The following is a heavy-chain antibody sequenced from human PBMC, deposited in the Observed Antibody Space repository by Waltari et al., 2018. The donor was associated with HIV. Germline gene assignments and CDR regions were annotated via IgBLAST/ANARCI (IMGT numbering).Heavy chain of an antibody. CDR3: ARESECLYSAFIDL. J-gene: IGHJ4*02. CDR1: GFVVSDDL. V-gene: IGHV3-7*01. Sequence: EVQLIQSAGGRVRRGGTLRPSCVAPGFVVSDDLVTSVSQDPGKGLEWVANIKDDGSEKHQTESEKRRFTISSNDANNSIHMHITNMGAADTADYCWARESECLYSAFIDLWGEGSLVTVSS. CDR2: IKDDGSEK. D-gene: IGHD2-21*01.